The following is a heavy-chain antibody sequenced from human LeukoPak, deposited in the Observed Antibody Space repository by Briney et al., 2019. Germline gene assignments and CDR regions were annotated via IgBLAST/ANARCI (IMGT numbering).Heavy chain of an antibody. J-gene: IGHJ6*02. D-gene: IGHD1-1*01. CDR2: ICRRGGST. V-gene: IGHV3-23*01. Sequence: PGGSLRLSCAASGFTFSSYAISWVRQTPGKGPEGVSPICRRGGSTNYADSVKGRFTISRDKSNNTVYLQMNSLSAEDTAVYYGAKLGGKAAYGNEYYGMDVWGQGTTVTVSS. CDR1: GFTFSSYA. CDR3: AKLGGKAAYGNEYYGMDV.